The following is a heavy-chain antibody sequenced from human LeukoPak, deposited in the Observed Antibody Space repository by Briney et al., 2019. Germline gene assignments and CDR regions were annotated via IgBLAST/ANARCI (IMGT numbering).Heavy chain of an antibody. Sequence: PGGSLRLSCAASGFTFSSYSMNWVRQAPGKGLEWVSSISSSSSYIYYADSVKGRFTISRDNAKNSLYLQMNSLRAEDTAVYYCARDLVVVPAAIDYWGQGTLVTVSS. V-gene: IGHV3-21*01. CDR1: GFTFSSYS. D-gene: IGHD2-2*01. CDR3: ARDLVVVPAAIDY. J-gene: IGHJ4*02. CDR2: ISSSSSYI.